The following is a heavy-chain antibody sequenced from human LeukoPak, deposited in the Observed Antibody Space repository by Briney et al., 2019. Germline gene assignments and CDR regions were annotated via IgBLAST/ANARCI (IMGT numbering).Heavy chain of an antibody. Sequence: PSETLSLTCTVSGGSISSGGYYWSWIRQHPGKGLEWIGYIYYSGSTYYNLSLKSRVTISVDTSKNQFSLKLSSVTAADTAVYYCARGSVQYWFDPWGQGTLVTVSS. CDR1: GGSISSGGYY. J-gene: IGHJ5*02. CDR2: IYYSGST. CDR3: ARGSVQYWFDP. V-gene: IGHV4-31*03.